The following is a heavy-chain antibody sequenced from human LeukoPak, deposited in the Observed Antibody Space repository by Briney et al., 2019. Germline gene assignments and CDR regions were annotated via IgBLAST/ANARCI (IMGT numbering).Heavy chain of an antibody. CDR2: IYYSGST. CDR1: GGSISSGGYY. V-gene: IGHV4-31*03. CDR3: ARGTRLGFLEWLNNWFDP. Sequence: SETLSLTCTVSGGSISSGGYYWNWIRQHPGKGLEWIGYIYYSGSTYYNPSLKSRVTISVDTSKNQFSLKLSSVTAADTAVYYCARGTRLGFLEWLNNWFDPWGQGTLVTVSS. J-gene: IGHJ5*02. D-gene: IGHD3-3*01.